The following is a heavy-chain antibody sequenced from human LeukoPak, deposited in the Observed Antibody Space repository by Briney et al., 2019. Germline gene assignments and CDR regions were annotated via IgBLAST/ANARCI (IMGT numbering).Heavy chain of an antibody. Sequence: KPWETLSLTCTVSGGSVSSGSYYWSWSRQPPGKGLEWIGYFYYSGSTNYNPSLKSRVTISVDTSKNQFSLKLSSVTAADTAVYYCARASTLRTYYDFWSLDYGMDVWGQGTTVTVSS. V-gene: IGHV4-61*01. CDR2: FYYSGST. J-gene: IGHJ6*02. CDR1: GGSVSSGSYY. D-gene: IGHD3-3*01. CDR3: ARASTLRTYYDFWSLDYGMDV.